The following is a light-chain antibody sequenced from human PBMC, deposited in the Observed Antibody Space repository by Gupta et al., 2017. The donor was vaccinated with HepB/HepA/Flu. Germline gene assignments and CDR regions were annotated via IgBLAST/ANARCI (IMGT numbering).Light chain of an antibody. V-gene: IGLV7-46*01. CDR1: TGAVTSGHY. CDR3: LLYYRGVGV. Sequence: AVVTQAPSLTVSPGGSVTLTCGSSTGAVTSGHYPYWFQQKPGQAPRTLIYDTNNKHSWTPARFSGSLLGGKATLTLSGAQPEDESDYYCLLYYRGVGVFGGGTKLTVL. CDR2: DTN. J-gene: IGLJ3*02.